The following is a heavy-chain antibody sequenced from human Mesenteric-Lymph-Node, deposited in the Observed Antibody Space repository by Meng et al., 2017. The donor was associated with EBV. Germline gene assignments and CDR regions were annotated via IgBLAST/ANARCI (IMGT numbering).Heavy chain of an antibody. J-gene: IGHJ4*02. CDR1: GFSLSSSGMA. Sequence: SGPHVVKPTQALAVTCSVAGFSLSSSGMAVGWVRQPPGKAPEWLALIFWDDDERYSPSLKSRPTITRDTSENQVVLTMTNMAPEDTAIYYCERIWITLDHWGQGALVTVSS. CDR2: IFWDDDE. D-gene: IGHD3-10*01. CDR3: ERIWITLDH. V-gene: IGHV2-5*02.